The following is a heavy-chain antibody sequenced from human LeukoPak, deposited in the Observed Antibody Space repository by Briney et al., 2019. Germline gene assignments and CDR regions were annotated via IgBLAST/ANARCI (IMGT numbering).Heavy chain of an antibody. D-gene: IGHD1-26*01. CDR1: GFTFSSYS. V-gene: IGHV3-48*01. Sequence: LPGGSLRPSCAASGFTFSSYSMNWVRQAPGKGLEWVSYISSSSSTIYYADSVKGRFTISRDNAKNSLYLQMNSLGAEDTAVYYCARVKGAPRNWFDPWGQGTLVTVSS. J-gene: IGHJ5*02. CDR3: ARVKGAPRNWFDP. CDR2: ISSSSSTI.